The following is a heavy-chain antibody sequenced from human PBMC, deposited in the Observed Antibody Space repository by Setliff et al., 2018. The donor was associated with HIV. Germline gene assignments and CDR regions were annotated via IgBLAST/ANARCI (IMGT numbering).Heavy chain of an antibody. Sequence: SETLSLTCSVSGGSISSSTYYWGRIRQPPGKGLEWIGDIFYTGNTYYNPSLKSRVAISVDTSENQFSLKLNSVTAADTAVYYCARRGRDGVLIVFATGFDPWGQGTLVTVSS. CDR2: IFYTGNT. D-gene: IGHD2-8*01. CDR1: GGSISSSTYY. J-gene: IGHJ5*02. V-gene: IGHV4-39*01. CDR3: ARRGRDGVLIVFATGFDP.